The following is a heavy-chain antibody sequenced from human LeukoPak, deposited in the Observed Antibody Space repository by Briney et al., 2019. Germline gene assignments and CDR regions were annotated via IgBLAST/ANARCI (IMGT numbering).Heavy chain of an antibody. CDR3: ARDLGDPTDY. CDR2: IYSGGDT. Sequence: PGGSLRLSCAASGFTFSSYWMIWVRQAPGKGLEWVSVIYSGGDTFYADSVKGRFTISRDNSKNTLYLQMNSLRAEDTAVYYCARDLGDPTDYWGQGTLVTVSS. V-gene: IGHV3-53*01. J-gene: IGHJ4*02. CDR1: GFTFSSYW. D-gene: IGHD2-21*02.